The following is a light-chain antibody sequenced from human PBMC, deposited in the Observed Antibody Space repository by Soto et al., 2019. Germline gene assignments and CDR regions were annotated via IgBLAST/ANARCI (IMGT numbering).Light chain of an antibody. V-gene: IGLV1-44*01. Sequence: QSVLPQPPSASGTPGQRVTFSCSGSSSNIGGNTVNWYQLLPGTAPKLVIYSNNQRPSGVPDRFSGSRSGTSASLAISGLQSEDEYEYYCAVWDDSLRSYVFGTGTKVTVL. CDR3: AVWDDSLRSYV. CDR1: SSNIGGNT. J-gene: IGLJ1*01. CDR2: SNN.